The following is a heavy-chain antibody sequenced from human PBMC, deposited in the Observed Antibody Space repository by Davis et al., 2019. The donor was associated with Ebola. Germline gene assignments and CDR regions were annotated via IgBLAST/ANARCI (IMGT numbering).Heavy chain of an antibody. D-gene: IGHD3-9*01. V-gene: IGHV4-59*12. J-gene: IGHJ4*02. CDR3: ARGPLIFCFDY. CDR2: IYYSGST. CDR1: GGSISSYY. Sequence: MPSETLSLTCTVSGGSISSYYWSWIRQPPGKGLEWIGYIYYSGSTNYNPSLKSRVTISVDTSKNQFSLKLSSVTAADTAVYYCARGPLIFCFDYWGQGTLVTVSS.